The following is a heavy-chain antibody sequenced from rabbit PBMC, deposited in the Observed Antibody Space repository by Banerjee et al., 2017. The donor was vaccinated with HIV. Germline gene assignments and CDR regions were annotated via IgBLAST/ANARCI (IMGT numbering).Heavy chain of an antibody. Sequence: QEQLEESGGGLVQPGGSLKLSCKASGIDFSNYGISWVRQAPGRGLEWIGCIYAGSGSTYYANWAKGRFTISKTSSTTVTLQMTSLTAADTATYFCARDLAGVIGWNFGLWGPGTLVTVS. CDR3: ARDLAGVIGWNFGL. V-gene: IGHV1S45*01. J-gene: IGHJ6*01. CDR1: GIDFSNYG. CDR2: IYAGSGST. D-gene: IGHD4-1*01.